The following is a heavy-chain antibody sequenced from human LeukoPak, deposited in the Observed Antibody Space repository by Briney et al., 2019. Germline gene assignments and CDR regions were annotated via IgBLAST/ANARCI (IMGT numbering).Heavy chain of an antibody. J-gene: IGHJ3*02. CDR1: GFTFSSYE. D-gene: IGHD4-17*01. V-gene: IGHV3-21*05. CDR3: ARGDTVTHNRYKSSDAFDI. Sequence: GGSLRLSCAASGFTFSSYEMNWVRQAPGKGLEWVSYISSSSSYTNYADSVKGRFTISRDNAKNSLYLQMNSLRAEDTAVYYCARGDTVTHNRYKSSDAFDIWGQGTMVTVSS. CDR2: ISSSSSYT.